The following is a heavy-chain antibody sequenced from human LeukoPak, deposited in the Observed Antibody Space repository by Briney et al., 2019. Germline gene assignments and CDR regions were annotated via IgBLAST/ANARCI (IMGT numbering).Heavy chain of an antibody. CDR1: VCTFSSYA. CDR3: ARANFRDAFDI. CDR2: IIPIFGTA. D-gene: IGHD4/OR15-4a*01. J-gene: IGHJ3*02. V-gene: IGHV1-69*01. Sequence: SSVKVSCKASVCTFSSYAICWVRQAPGQGLEWVGGIIPIFGTANYAQKFQGRVTITADESTSTAYMELSSLRSEDTAVYYCARANFRDAFDIWGQGTMVTVSS.